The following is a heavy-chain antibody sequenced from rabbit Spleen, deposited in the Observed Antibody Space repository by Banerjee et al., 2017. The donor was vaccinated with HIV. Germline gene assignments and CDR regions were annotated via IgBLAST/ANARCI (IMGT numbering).Heavy chain of an antibody. V-gene: IGHV1S45*01. CDR3: ARDSGSSFSSYGMDL. CDR2: INTVTGKT. D-gene: IGHD8-1*01. CDR1: GVSFSDKDV. J-gene: IGHJ6*01. Sequence: QEQLVESGGGLVKPEGSLTLTCKASGVSFSDKDVMCWVRQAPGKGLEWIACINTVTGKTVYASWAKGRFIMSRTSSTTVTLQMTSLTAADTATYFCARDSGSSFSSYGMDLWGQGTLVTVS.